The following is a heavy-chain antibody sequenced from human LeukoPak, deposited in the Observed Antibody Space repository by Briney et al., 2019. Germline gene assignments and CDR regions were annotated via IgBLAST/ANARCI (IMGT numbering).Heavy chain of an antibody. D-gene: IGHD4-17*01. Sequence: SETLSLTCSVSGDSISIYYWSWIRQPPGKGLEWIGSRTYTGRSHDNPSLKSRVTISVDTSKNQFSLSLRSVTAADTAVYYCARRVVGDSGNWFDPWGQGTLVTVSS. J-gene: IGHJ5*02. CDR1: GDSISIYY. CDR2: RTYTGRS. V-gene: IGHV4-59*05. CDR3: ARRVVGDSGNWFDP.